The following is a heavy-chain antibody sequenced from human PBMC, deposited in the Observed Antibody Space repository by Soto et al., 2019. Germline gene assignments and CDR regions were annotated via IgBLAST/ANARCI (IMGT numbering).Heavy chain of an antibody. CDR2: IYYSGST. D-gene: IGHD2-2*01. V-gene: IGHV4-59*01. J-gene: IGHJ6*02. Sequence: SETLSLTCTVSGGSISSYYWSWIRQPPGKGLEWIGYIYYSGSTNYNPSLKSRVTISVDTSKNQFSLKLSSVTAADTAVYYCAREVGICSSTSCYFREYYGMDVWGQGTTVTVSS. CDR1: GGSISSYY. CDR3: AREVGICSSTSCYFREYYGMDV.